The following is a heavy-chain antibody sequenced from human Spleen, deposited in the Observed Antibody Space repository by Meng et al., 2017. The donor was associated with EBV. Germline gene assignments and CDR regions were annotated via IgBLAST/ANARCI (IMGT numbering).Heavy chain of an antibody. CDR2: VHHDGST. CDR1: GASVSASNW. D-gene: IGHD4-17*01. V-gene: IGHV4-4*02. Sequence: DWGPGLVTPSGPLALACAVCGASVSASNWWSWVRQPPGKGLEWIGEVHHDGSTNYNASLKSRVSISVEKSKNQFSLNMTSVTAADTAVYYCARADGDANWFDPWGQGTLVTVSS. J-gene: IGHJ5*01. CDR3: ARADGDANWFDP.